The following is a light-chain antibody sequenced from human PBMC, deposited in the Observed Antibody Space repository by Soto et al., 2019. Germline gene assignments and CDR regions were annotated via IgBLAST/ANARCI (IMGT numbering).Light chain of an antibody. CDR2: LGS. CDR3: MQALQTPRT. CDR1: QSLLHSNGYNY. J-gene: IGKJ2*01. V-gene: IGKV2-28*01. Sequence: DIVMTQSPLSLPVTPGEPASISCRSSQSLLHSNGYNYLDWYLQKPGQSPQLLIYLGSNRASGGXDXXSGSGSGTYFTLKISRVEAEDVGVYYCMQALQTPRTFGQGTKLEIK.